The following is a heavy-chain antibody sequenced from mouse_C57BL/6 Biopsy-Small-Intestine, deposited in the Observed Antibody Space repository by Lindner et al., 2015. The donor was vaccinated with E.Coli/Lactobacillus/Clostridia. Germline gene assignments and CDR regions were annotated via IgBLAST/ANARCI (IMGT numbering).Heavy chain of an antibody. J-gene: IGHJ3*01. D-gene: IGHD2-10*02. CDR2: INSNGGFT. Sequence: VQLQESGGGLVKPGGSLKLSCAASGFTFSSYAMSWVRQTPEKRLEWVAAINSNGGFTYYPDTVKDRFTISRDNAKNTLYLQMSSLRSEDTASYYCARQGYGNFAPFAYWGQGTLVTVSA. V-gene: IGHV5-6-2*01. CDR3: ARQGYGNFAPFAY. CDR1: GFTFSSYA.